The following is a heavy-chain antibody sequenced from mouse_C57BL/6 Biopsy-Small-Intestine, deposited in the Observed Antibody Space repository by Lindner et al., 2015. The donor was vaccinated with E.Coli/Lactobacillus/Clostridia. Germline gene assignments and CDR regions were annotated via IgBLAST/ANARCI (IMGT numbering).Heavy chain of an antibody. CDR2: IYPRSDNT. D-gene: IGHD3-2*01. J-gene: IGHJ3*01. Sequence: VQLQESGAELARPGASVKLSCKASGYTFTSYGITWVKQRTGQGLEWIGEIYPRSDNTYYNEKFKGKAILTADKSSSTAYMQLSSLTSEDSAVYFCASPQTVRATWFAYWGQGTLVTVSA. CDR1: GYTFTSYG. V-gene: IGHV1-81*01. CDR3: ASPQTVRATWFAY.